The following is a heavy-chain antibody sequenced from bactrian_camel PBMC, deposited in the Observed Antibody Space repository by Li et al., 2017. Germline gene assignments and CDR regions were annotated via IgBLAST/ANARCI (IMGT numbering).Heavy chain of an antibody. CDR1: GAASNKNV. D-gene: IGHD6*01. CDR3: AAGFVYGDTWFREDDYNH. J-gene: IGHJ4*01. Sequence: VQLVESGGGSVQAGGSLRLSCVASGAASNKNVVTWIRQAPGKEREGVAGIRTVGPIYYADSVRGRFTISQDDYNERVWLQMNDLKVDDTAMYYCAAGFVYGDTWFREDDYNHWGQGTQVTVS. V-gene: IGHV3S10*01. CDR2: IRTVGPI.